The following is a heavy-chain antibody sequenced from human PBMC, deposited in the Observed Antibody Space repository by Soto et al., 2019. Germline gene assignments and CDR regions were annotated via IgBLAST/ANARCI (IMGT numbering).Heavy chain of an antibody. D-gene: IGHD6-19*01. J-gene: IGHJ4*02. CDR3: GREGTVPGGDY. CDR1: GYSFLSYG. CDR2: ISAYNGNT. V-gene: IGHV1-18*01. Sequence: QVQLVQSGAEVKKPGASVKVSCKGSGYSFLSYGVTWVRQAPGQGLEWMGWISAYNGNTNYPPHLQDRVTMTTDTSTSTAYMELRGLRSDDTAVYYCGREGTVPGGDYWGQGTLVTVSS.